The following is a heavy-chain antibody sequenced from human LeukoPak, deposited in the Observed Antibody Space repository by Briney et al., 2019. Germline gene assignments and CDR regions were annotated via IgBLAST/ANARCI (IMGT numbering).Heavy chain of an antibody. D-gene: IGHD3-16*02. J-gene: IGHJ4*02. Sequence: GESLETSCKASGYSYTTYWIGWVRQMPGKGLEWMGIIFPGDSNIRYSPSFQGQVTISADKSITTAYLQWSSLRASDTAMYYCARPITFGGIIVRFDLWGQGTLVTVSS. V-gene: IGHV5-51*01. CDR3: ARPITFGGIIVRFDL. CDR1: GYSYTTYW. CDR2: IFPGDSNI.